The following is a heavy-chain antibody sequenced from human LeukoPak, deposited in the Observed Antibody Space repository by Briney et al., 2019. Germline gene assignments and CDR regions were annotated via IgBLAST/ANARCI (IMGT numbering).Heavy chain of an antibody. Sequence: GRSLRLSCAASGFTFSSYGMHWVRQAPGKGLEWVAVIWYDGSNKYYADSVKGRFTISRDNSKNTLYLQMNSLRAEDTAVYYRARGYEVGATTPSFDYWGQGTLVTVSS. D-gene: IGHD1-26*01. J-gene: IGHJ4*02. CDR1: GFTFSSYG. CDR2: IWYDGSNK. V-gene: IGHV3-33*01. CDR3: ARGYEVGATTPSFDY.